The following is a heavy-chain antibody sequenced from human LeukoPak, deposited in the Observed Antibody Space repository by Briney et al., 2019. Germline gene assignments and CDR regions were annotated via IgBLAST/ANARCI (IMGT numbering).Heavy chain of an antibody. Sequence: PSETLSLTCAVSGGSISSSNWWSWVRQPPGKGLEWIGEIYHSGSTNYNPSLKSRVTISVDKSKNQFSLKLSSVTAADTAVYYCARVRRSGSGSYYYPDYWGQGTLVTVSS. CDR1: GGSISSSNW. J-gene: IGHJ4*02. V-gene: IGHV4-4*02. CDR2: IYHSGST. CDR3: ARVRRSGSGSYYYPDY. D-gene: IGHD3-10*01.